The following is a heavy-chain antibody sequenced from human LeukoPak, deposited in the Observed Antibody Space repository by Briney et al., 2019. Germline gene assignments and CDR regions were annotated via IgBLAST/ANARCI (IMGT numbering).Heavy chain of an antibody. V-gene: IGHV3-7*01. J-gene: IGHJ4*02. D-gene: IGHD3/OR15-3a*01. CDR3: ARIWFFWDKNWRYFDY. Sequence: GGSLRLSCAASGFSFNNYWMSWVSQAPGKGLEWVANIDPDGRETQYVGSVKGRFTTSRDNAKNPLYLQMNSLRGEDTAIYYCARIWFFWDKNWRYFDYWGQGTLVTVSS. CDR2: IDPDGRET. CDR1: GFSFNNYW.